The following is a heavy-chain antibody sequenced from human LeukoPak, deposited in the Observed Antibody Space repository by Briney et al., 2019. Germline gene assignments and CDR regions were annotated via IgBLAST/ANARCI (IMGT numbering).Heavy chain of an antibody. CDR2: IYPGDSDT. V-gene: IGHV5-51*01. CDR3: ARHLVSDPLYYYGSGSYYTPHYYYYYYMDV. Sequence: GESLKISCKGSGYSFTSYWIGWVRQMPGKGLEWMGIIYPGDSDTRYSRSFQGQVTISADKSISTAYLQWSRLKASDTAMYYCARHLVSDPLYYYGSGSYYTPHYYYYYYMDVWGKGTTVTVSS. J-gene: IGHJ6*03. CDR1: GYSFTSYW. D-gene: IGHD3-10*01.